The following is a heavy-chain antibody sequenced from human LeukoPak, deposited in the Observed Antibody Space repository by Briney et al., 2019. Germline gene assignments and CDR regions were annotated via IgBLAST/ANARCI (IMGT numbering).Heavy chain of an antibody. D-gene: IGHD6-19*01. CDR1: GFTFSSYA. J-gene: IGHJ5*02. CDR2: ISGSGGST. CDR3: AKDLAYSGGSNWFDP. V-gene: IGHV3-23*01. Sequence: GGSLRLSCAASGFTFSSYAMSWVRQAPGKGLEWVSAISGSGGSTYYADSVKGRFTISRDNSKNTLYLQMNSLRAEDTAVYYCAKDLAYSGGSNWFDPWGQGTLVTVSS.